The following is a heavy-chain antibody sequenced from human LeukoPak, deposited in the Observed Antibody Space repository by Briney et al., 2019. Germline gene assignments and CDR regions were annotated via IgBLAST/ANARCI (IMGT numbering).Heavy chain of an antibody. D-gene: IGHD1-7*01. J-gene: IGHJ4*02. Sequence: PSETLSLTCTVCGGSISSSRHYWGWIRHPPGKGLEWIGSLSHSGYTYSRPSLKSRVTISGDTSKSQFSLGLSSVTAADTAVYYCARQTSSENYPRFFDYWGQGILVTVST. CDR2: LSHSGYT. CDR3: ARQTSSENYPRFFDY. CDR1: GGSISSSRHY. V-gene: IGHV4-39*01.